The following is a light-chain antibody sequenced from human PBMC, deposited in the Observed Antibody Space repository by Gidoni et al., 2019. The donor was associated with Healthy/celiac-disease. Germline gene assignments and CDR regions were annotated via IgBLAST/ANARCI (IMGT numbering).Light chain of an antibody. V-gene: IGKV3-15*01. CDR3: KQDNNWPRT. Sequence: DIVMTQSPATLSVSPGERSTLSCRASQSVSSNLAWYQQKPGQAPRLLIYGASTRATGIPARCSGSGSGKEFTLTISSLQSEDFAVYYCKQDNNWPRTFGGGTKVEIK. J-gene: IGKJ4*01. CDR2: GAS. CDR1: QSVSSN.